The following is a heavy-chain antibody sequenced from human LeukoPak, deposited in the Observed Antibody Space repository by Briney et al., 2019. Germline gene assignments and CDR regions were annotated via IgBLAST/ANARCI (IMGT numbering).Heavy chain of an antibody. Sequence: GGSLRLSCAASGFTFSSYWMSWVRQAPGKGLEWVANIKQDGSEKYYVDSVKGRFTISRDNAKSSLYLQMNSLRAEDTAVYYCARDLSGPARLMEIDYWGQGTLVTVSS. D-gene: IGHD3-10*01. CDR3: ARDLSGPARLMEIDY. J-gene: IGHJ4*02. CDR2: IKQDGSEK. CDR1: GFTFSSYW. V-gene: IGHV3-7*01.